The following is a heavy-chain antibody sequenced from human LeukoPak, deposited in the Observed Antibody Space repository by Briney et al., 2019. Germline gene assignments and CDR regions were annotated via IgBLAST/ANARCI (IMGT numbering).Heavy chain of an antibody. J-gene: IGHJ6*03. CDR1: GGTFSSYA. D-gene: IGHD6-13*01. CDR2: IIPIFGTA. Sequence: ASVKVSCKASGGTFSSYAISWVRQPPGQGLEWMGGIIPIFGTANYAQQFQGRVTITADKSTSTAYMELSSLRSEDTAVYYCASRRPLIAAAGRLPDYYYMDVWGKGTTVTVSS. CDR3: ASRRPLIAAAGRLPDYYYMDV. V-gene: IGHV1-69*06.